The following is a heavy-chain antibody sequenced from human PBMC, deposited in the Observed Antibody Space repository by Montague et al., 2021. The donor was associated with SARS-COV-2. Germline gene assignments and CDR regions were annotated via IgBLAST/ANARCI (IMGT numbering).Heavy chain of an antibody. Sequence: SLRLSCAVSGFTFDDYAMHWVRQAPGEGLEWVAGISWNGGRLGYADSVKGRFTISRDNAKNSLYLQMNSLRPEDTALYYCAKDTGAAAGTLGYCDYWGQGTLVTVSS. D-gene: IGHD6-13*01. CDR1: GFTFDDYA. CDR3: AKDTGAAAGTLGYCDY. CDR2: ISWNGGRL. V-gene: IGHV3-9*01. J-gene: IGHJ4*02.